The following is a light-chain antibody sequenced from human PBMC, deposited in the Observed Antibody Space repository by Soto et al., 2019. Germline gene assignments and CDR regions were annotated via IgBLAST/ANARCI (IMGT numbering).Light chain of an antibody. J-gene: IGKJ2*01. CDR1: QSVSNSY. Sequence: EIVLTQSPGTLSLSPGERATLSCRASQSVSNSYLAWYQQRPGQAPRLLIYSASRRATGIPDRFTGSGSGTDFTLTISRLAPEDFAVYYCQQYGSSPYAFGQGTKLEIK. V-gene: IGKV3-20*01. CDR3: QQYGSSPYA. CDR2: SAS.